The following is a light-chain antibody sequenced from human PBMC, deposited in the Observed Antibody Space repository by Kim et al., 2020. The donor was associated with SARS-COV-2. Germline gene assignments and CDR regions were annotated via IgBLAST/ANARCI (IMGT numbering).Light chain of an antibody. Sequence: YASVGDRVTITCRASQSISSWLAWYQQKPGKAPKLLIYDASSLESGVPSRFSGSGSGTEFTLTISSLQPDDFATYYCQQYNSYSYTFGQGTKLEIK. CDR3: QQYNSYSYT. CDR2: DAS. CDR1: QSISSW. V-gene: IGKV1-5*01. J-gene: IGKJ2*01.